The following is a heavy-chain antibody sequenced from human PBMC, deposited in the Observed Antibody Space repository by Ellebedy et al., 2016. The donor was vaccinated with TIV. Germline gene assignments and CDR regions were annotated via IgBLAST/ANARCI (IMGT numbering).Heavy chain of an antibody. J-gene: IGHJ4*02. Sequence: PGGSLRLSCAASGFTFSSYAMSWVRQAPGKGLEWVSGFGVSGDTTYYADPVKGRFTISRDNSQSKLYLQMNSLRAEDTAIYYCARGRSGTYIHHAFDSWGQGTLVTVSS. D-gene: IGHD1-14*01. CDR2: FGVSGDTT. CDR1: GFTFSSYA. V-gene: IGHV3-23*01. CDR3: ARGRSGTYIHHAFDS.